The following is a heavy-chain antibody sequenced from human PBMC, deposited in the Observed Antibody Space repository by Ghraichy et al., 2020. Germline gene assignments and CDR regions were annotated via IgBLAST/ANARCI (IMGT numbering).Heavy chain of an antibody. CDR3: ARRDRYGSNWYFLDS. J-gene: IGHJ4*02. V-gene: IGHV1-18*01. Sequence: ASVKVSCKASGYTFTTYGINWVRQAPGQGLEWMGWISCHNSDIDYAQKVQDRITMTTDTSTSTVYMELRSLTSDDTAMYYCARRDRYGSNWYFLDSWGQGTLVTVSS. D-gene: IGHD3-10*01. CDR1: GYTFTTYG. CDR2: ISCHNSDI.